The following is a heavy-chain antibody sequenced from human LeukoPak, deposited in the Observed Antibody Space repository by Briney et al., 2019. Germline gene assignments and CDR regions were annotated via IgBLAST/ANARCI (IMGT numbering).Heavy chain of an antibody. Sequence: QPGESLRLSCAASGFTFSRYWIRWGRQAPGKGLEWVSRINSDGSTTTYADSVKGRFTISRDNSKNTLYLQMSSLRPEDTAVYYCAKTAADYSKYRGVYYFDHWGQGTLVTVSS. J-gene: IGHJ4*02. V-gene: IGHV3-74*01. CDR3: AKTAADYSKYRGVYYFDH. D-gene: IGHD4-11*01. CDR1: GFTFSRYW. CDR2: INSDGSTT.